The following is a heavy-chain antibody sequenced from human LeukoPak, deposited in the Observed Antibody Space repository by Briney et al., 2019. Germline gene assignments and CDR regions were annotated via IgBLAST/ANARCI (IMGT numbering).Heavy chain of an antibody. D-gene: IGHD3-22*01. V-gene: IGHV4-4*09. CDR3: ARLIPYYYDSSGYFFDY. J-gene: IGHJ4*02. CDR2: IYTSGST. CDR1: GGSISSYY. Sequence: SETLSLTCTVSGGSISSYYWSWIRQPPGKGLEWIGYIYTSGSTNYNPSLKSRVTLPVDTSKNQFSLKLSSVTAADTAVYYCARLIPYYYDSSGYFFDYWGQGTLVTVSS.